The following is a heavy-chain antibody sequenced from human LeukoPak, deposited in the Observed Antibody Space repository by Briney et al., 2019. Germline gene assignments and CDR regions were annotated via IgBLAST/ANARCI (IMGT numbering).Heavy chain of an antibody. Sequence: PSETLSLTCTVSGDSISSYYWSWIRQPPGKGLEWIGYIYYSGNTNYNPSLKSRVTISVDTSKKQFSLKLSSVTAADTAVYYCARGIIVGATWGENDNWFDPWGQGTLVTVSS. V-gene: IGHV4-59*01. D-gene: IGHD1-26*01. CDR3: ARGIIVGATWGENDNWFDP. CDR2: IYYSGNT. CDR1: GDSISSYY. J-gene: IGHJ5*02.